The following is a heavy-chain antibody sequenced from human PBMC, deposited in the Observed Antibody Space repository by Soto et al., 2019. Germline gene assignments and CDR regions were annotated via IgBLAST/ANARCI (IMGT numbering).Heavy chain of an antibody. CDR3: ARVRGTAGKRYFDY. CDR1: GGSISSGGYS. J-gene: IGHJ4*02. CDR2: IYHSGST. Sequence: SETLSLTCAVSGGSISSGGYSWSWIRQPPGKGLQWIGYIYHSGSTYYNPSLKSRVTISVDTSKNQFSLKLDSVTPADTAVYYCARVRGTAGKRYFDYWGPGTLVTVSS. D-gene: IGHD6-13*01. V-gene: IGHV4-61*08.